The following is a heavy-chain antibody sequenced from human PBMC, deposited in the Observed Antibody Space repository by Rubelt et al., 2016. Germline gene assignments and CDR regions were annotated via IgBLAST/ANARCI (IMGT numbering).Heavy chain of an antibody. J-gene: IGHJ4*02. CDR2: IYYSGSS. CDR1: GGSVSSYY. CDR3: ARTAVAGPLGFDY. D-gene: IGHD6-19*01. Sequence: VQLQESGPGLVKPSETLSLTCTVSGGSVSSYYWSWIRQPPGKGLEWIGYIYYSGSSNYNPSLKSRVTISVDTSKNQFSLKLSSVTAADTAVYYCARTAVAGPLGFDYWGQGTLGTVSS. V-gene: IGHV4-59*02.